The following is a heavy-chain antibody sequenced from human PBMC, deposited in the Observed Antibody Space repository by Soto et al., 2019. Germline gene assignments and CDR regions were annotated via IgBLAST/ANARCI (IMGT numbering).Heavy chain of an antibody. CDR2: IYYSDSI. J-gene: IGHJ5*02. V-gene: IGHV4-59*01. Sequence: QVQLQESGPGLVKPSETLSLTCTVSGGSISSGYWSWIRQPPGKGLEWIGYIYYSDSINYNPPLNPPVIISVATSKTPFSLSLHSVTAADPAVYYSATSYSAASRYALHPWGQGTLVTVSS. D-gene: IGHD3-16*01. CDR1: GGSISSGY. CDR3: ATSYSAASRYALHP.